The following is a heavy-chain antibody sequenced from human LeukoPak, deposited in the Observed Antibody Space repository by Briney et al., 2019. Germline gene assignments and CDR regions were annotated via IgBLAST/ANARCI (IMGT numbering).Heavy chain of an antibody. CDR1: GFTFSSYS. Sequence: GGSLRLSCAASGFTFSSYSMKWVRQAPGKGLEWVSQISSSSSSILYADSVKGRFTISSDNGKNSLYLQMNSLRAEDTAVYYCATESSRSSAYWGQGTLVTVSS. CDR2: ISSSSSSI. J-gene: IGHJ4*02. D-gene: IGHD6-6*01. V-gene: IGHV3-48*01. CDR3: ATESSRSSAY.